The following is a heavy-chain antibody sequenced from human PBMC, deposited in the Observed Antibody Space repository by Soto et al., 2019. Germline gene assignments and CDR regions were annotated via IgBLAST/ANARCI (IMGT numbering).Heavy chain of an antibody. V-gene: IGHV4-30-4*01. CDR3: ARERYYDSSGYYFDY. D-gene: IGHD3-22*01. Sequence: PSETLSLTCTVSGGSISSGDYYWSWIRQPPGKGLEWIGYIYYSGSTYYIPSLKSRVTISVDTSKNQFSLKLSSVTAADTAVYYCARERYYDSSGYYFDYWGQGTLVTVSS. J-gene: IGHJ4*02. CDR2: IYYSGST. CDR1: GGSISSGDYY.